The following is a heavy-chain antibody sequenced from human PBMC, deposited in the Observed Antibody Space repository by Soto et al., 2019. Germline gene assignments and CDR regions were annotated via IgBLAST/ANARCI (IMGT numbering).Heavy chain of an antibody. Sequence: ASVKVSCKASGGTFSSYAISWVRQAPGQGLEWMGGIIPIFGTANYAQKFQGRVTITADESTSTACMELSSLRSEDTAVYYCASIAARQWYYYYGMDVWGQGTTVTVSS. CDR2: IIPIFGTA. CDR3: ASIAARQWYYYYGMDV. J-gene: IGHJ6*02. V-gene: IGHV1-69*13. CDR1: GGTFSSYA. D-gene: IGHD6-6*01.